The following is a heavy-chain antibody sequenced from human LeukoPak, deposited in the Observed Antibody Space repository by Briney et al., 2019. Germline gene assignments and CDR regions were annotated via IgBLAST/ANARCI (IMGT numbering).Heavy chain of an antibody. V-gene: IGHV1-8*01. CDR3: ALPDYYDSSGYSKVVDY. CDR1: GYTFTSYD. J-gene: IGHJ4*02. CDR2: MNPNSGNT. Sequence: ASVKVSCKASGYTFTSYDINWVRQATGQGLEWMGWMNPNSGNTGYAQKFQGRVTMTRNTSISTAYMELSSLRSEDTAAYYCALPDYYDSSGYSKVVDYWGQGTLVTVSS. D-gene: IGHD3-22*01.